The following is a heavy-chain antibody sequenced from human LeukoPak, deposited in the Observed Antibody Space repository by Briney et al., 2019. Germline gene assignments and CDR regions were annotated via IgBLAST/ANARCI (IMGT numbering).Heavy chain of an antibody. CDR2: INPNSGDT. J-gene: IGHJ4*02. CDR1: GYTFSGYY. Sequence: ASVKVSCKASGYTFSGYYIHWVRQAPGQGLEWMGWINPNSGDTHHAQKFQGRVTLTRDTSIGTPYMELSSLRSDVTAVYYCARGGFDYWGQGTLVTVSS. CDR3: ARGGFDY. V-gene: IGHV1-2*02.